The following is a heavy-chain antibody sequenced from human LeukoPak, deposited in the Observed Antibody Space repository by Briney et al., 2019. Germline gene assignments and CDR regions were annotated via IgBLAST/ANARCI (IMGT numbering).Heavy chain of an antibody. CDR2: ISGGGGST. CDR3: AKNPYYDFWSGYHNWFDP. Sequence: GGSLRLSCAASGFTFSNYAMNWVRQAPGKGLEWVTGISGGGGSTYYADSVKGRFTISRDNSKNTLDLQMNSLRAEDTAVYYGAKNPYYDFWSGYHNWFDPWGQGALVTVSS. J-gene: IGHJ5*02. D-gene: IGHD3-3*01. V-gene: IGHV3-23*01. CDR1: GFTFSNYA.